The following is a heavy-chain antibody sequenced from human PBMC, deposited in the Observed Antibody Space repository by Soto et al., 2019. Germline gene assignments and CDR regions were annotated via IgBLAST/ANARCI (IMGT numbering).Heavy chain of an antibody. CDR1: GFTFSSYA. CDR2: ISYNGSNK. D-gene: IGHD2-8*01. V-gene: IGHV3-30-3*01. J-gene: IGHJ6*02. CDR3: AIDGMVYYGMDV. Sequence: PGGSLRLSCAASGFTFSSYAMHWVRQAPGKGLEWVAVISYNGSNKYYADSVKGRFTISRDNSKNTLYLQMNSLRAEDTAVYYCAIDGMVYYGMDVWGQGTTVTVSS.